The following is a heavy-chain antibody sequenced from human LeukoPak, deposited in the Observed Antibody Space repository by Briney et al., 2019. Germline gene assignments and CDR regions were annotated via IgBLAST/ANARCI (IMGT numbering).Heavy chain of an antibody. V-gene: IGHV3-73*01. Sequence: GGSLKLSCAASGFTFSCSVLLWFRQVSGRGLEGVGVIRSKADNDSRAYAASVKGRFTISRDDSRNTAYLQMNSLKTEDTAMYYCTVGVYWGQGTLVTVSS. J-gene: IGHJ4*02. D-gene: IGHD3-16*01. CDR1: GFTFSCSV. CDR3: TVGVY. CDR2: IRSKADNDSR.